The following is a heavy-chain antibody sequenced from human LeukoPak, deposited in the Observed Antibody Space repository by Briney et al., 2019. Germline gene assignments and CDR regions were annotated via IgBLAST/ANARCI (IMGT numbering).Heavy chain of an antibody. D-gene: IGHD1-20*01. CDR3: CFPGVTGKVY. CDR2: ISTDGSNK. J-gene: IGHJ4*02. V-gene: IGHV3-30-3*01. CDR1: GFTFCNYA. Sequence: GGCLRVSCAAPGFTFCNYAMHCVCQALGKGLGWVAIISTDGSNKYYAGSVNGRFTISRDNSKNTLYLQMNSLRAEDTAVYYCCFPGVTGKVYWGQGTLVTVSS.